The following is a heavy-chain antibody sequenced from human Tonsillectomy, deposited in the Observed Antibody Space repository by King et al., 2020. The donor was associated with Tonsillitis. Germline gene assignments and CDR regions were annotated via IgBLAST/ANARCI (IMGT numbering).Heavy chain of an antibody. CDR3: ARDRITMVRGVPLPYYFDY. CDR2: ISSSSSTI. Sequence: VQLVESGGGLVQPGGSLRLSCAASGFTFSSYSMNWVRQAPGKGLEWVSYISSSSSTIYYADSVKGRFTISRDNAKNSLYLQMNSLRAEDTAVYYCARDRITMVRGVPLPYYFDYWGQGXLVTVSS. CDR1: GFTFSSYS. J-gene: IGHJ4*02. D-gene: IGHD3-10*01. V-gene: IGHV3-48*01.